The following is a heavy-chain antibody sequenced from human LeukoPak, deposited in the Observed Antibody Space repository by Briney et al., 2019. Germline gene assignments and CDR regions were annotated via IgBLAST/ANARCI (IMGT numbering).Heavy chain of an antibody. CDR2: INPNSGGT. D-gene: IGHD3-22*01. V-gene: IGHV1-2*02. CDR3: ARDLGPTYYYDSSGYSPY. J-gene: IGHJ4*02. Sequence: ASVKVSCKASGYTFTGYYMHWVRQPPGQGLEWMGWINPNSGGTNYAQKFQGRVTMTRDTSISTAYMELSRLRSDDTAVYYCARDLGPTYYYDSSGYSPYWGQGTLVTVSS. CDR1: GYTFTGYY.